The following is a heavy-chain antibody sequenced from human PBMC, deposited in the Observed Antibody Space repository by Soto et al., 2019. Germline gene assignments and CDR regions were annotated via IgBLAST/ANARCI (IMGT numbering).Heavy chain of an antibody. Sequence: EVQLLESGGGLVQPGGSLRLSCAASGFSFSDYAMSWVRQAPGKGLEWVSIISGDAGSTKYAHSVKGRFTISRVNSKNTVYLQMNSLRAEDTAVYYCAKRVYGDYVWFDYWGQGTLVTVSS. CDR1: GFSFSDYA. CDR2: ISGDAGST. V-gene: IGHV3-23*01. J-gene: IGHJ4*02. CDR3: AKRVYGDYVWFDY. D-gene: IGHD4-17*01.